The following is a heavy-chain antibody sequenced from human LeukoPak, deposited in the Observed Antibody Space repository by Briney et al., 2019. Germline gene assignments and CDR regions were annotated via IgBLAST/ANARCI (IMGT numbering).Heavy chain of an antibody. Sequence: SETLSLTCTVSGGSISSYYWSWIRQPAGKGLEWIGRIYTSGSTNYNPSLKSRDTMSADTSKNQFSLKLSSVTAADTAVYYCARDWRRTTMVRGYYYYYGMDVWGQGTTVTVSS. V-gene: IGHV4-4*07. CDR2: IYTSGST. J-gene: IGHJ6*02. D-gene: IGHD3-10*01. CDR3: ARDWRRTTMVRGYYYYYGMDV. CDR1: GGSISSYY.